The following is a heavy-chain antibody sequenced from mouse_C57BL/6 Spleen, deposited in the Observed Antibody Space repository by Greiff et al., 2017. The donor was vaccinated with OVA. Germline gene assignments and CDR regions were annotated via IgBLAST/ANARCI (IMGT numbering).Heavy chain of an antibody. J-gene: IGHJ2*01. D-gene: IGHD1-2*01. Sequence: EVKLVESGPGLLEPFPSLSFTCSFTGYSIPTGYYWNWNRQFPGNKLEWMGYISYDGSNNYNPSLKNRISITRDTSKNQFFLKLNSVTTEDTATYYCARGGLRPHFDYWGQGTTLTVSS. CDR2: ISYDGSN. V-gene: IGHV3-6*01. CDR1: GYSIPTGYY. CDR3: ARGGLRPHFDY.